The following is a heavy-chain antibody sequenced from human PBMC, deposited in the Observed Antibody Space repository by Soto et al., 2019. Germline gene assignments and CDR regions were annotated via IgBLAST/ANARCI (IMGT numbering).Heavy chain of an antibody. CDR1: GFTFSSYE. CDR2: ISSSGSTI. Sequence: SLRLSCAASGFTFSSYEMNWVRQAPGKGLEWVSYISSSGSTIYYADSVKGRFTISRDNAKNSLYLQMNSLRAEDTAVYYCARAISSSFLQGGWFDPWGQGTLVTVSS. V-gene: IGHV3-48*03. J-gene: IGHJ5*02. D-gene: IGHD6-6*01. CDR3: ARAISSSFLQGGWFDP.